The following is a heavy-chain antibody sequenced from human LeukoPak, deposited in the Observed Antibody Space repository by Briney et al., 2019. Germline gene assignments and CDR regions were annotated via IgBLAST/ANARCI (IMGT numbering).Heavy chain of an antibody. CDR3: AKSVYSSGWFRAFDI. Sequence: GGSLRLSCLASGLTFSNYAMSWVRQAPGKGLEWVSGITISGRTAYYADSVKGRFTISRDNFKNTLYLQMNSLRAEDTAVYYCAKSVYSSGWFRAFDIWGQGTLVTVSS. J-gene: IGHJ3*02. CDR1: GLTFSNYA. CDR2: ITISGRTA. D-gene: IGHD6-19*01. V-gene: IGHV3-23*05.